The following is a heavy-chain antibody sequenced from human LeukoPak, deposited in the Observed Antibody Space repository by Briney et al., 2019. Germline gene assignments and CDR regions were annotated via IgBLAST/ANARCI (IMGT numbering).Heavy chain of an antibody. Sequence: SVTVSCKASGGTFSSYAISWVRQAPGQGLEWMGGIIPIFGTANYAQKFQGRVTITADESTSTAYMELSSLRSEDTAVYYCARDYYDSRESGETVYFDYWGQGTLVTVSS. CDR1: GGTFSSYA. V-gene: IGHV1-69*13. CDR2: IIPIFGTA. D-gene: IGHD3-22*01. CDR3: ARDYYDSRESGETVYFDY. J-gene: IGHJ4*02.